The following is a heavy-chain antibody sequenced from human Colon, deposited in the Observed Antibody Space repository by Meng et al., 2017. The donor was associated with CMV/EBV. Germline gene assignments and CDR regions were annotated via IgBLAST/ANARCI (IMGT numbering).Heavy chain of an antibody. CDR1: GFPFASYA. J-gene: IGHJ3*02. CDR2: LTGGGGST. CDR3: AKDTRGGYYGAFDI. Sequence: ASGFPFASYAMSWVRRAPGKGLEWVSALTGGGGSTYYTDSVKGRFTISRDNSKNTLFLQMNSLRAEDTAVYYCAKDTRGGYYGAFDIWGQGTMVTVSS. D-gene: IGHD3-22*01. V-gene: IGHV3-23*01.